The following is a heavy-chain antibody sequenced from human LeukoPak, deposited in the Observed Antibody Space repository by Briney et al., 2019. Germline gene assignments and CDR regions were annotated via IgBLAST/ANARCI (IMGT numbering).Heavy chain of an antibody. CDR3: ARDEGFCGTAICYGDALDI. CDR1: GFTFDEYA. J-gene: IGHJ3*02. V-gene: IGHV3-9*03. D-gene: IGHD2-2*01. Sequence: PGGSLRLSCAASGFTFDEYAMHWVRHVPGKGLEWVSGIGWNSEVTGYADSVKGRFTISRDNAKNSLYLQMNSLTTEDMALYYCARDEGFCGTAICYGDALDIWGRGTMVTVSS. CDR2: IGWNSEVT.